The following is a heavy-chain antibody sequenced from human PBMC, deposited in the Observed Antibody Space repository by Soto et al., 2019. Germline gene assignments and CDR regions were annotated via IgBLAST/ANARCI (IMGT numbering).Heavy chain of an antibody. D-gene: IGHD5-12*01. CDR1: GGSISSYY. V-gene: IGHV4-59*08. Sequence: SETLSLTCTVSGGSISSYYWSWIRQPPGKGLEWIGYIYYSGSTNYNPSLKSRVTISVDTSKNQFSLKLSSVTAADTAVYYCASGGGYYDGRLDPWGQGTLVTVSS. CDR3: ASGGGYYDGRLDP. J-gene: IGHJ5*02. CDR2: IYYSGST.